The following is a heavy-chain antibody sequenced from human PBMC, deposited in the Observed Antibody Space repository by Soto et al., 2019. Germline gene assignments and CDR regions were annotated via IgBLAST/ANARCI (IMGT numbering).Heavy chain of an antibody. CDR3: APSYGNAWYTY. V-gene: IGHV4-59*02. CDR2: MHYTGFS. Sequence: LRSASCSDTVNISYLAWSRQSPEKGLEWIGYMHYTGFSHYNPSLKRRLTISVDRSRNQFTLQLTSVTVADTAVYYCAPSYGNAWYTYWGQPTQRSVSS. J-gene: IGHJ4*02. CDR1: SDTVNISY. D-gene: IGHD6-13*01.